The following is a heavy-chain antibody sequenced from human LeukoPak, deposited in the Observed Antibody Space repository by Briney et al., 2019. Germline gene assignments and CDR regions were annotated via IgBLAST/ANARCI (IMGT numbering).Heavy chain of an antibody. D-gene: IGHD2-15*01. J-gene: IGHJ4*02. CDR1: GGSVTSTNW. Sequence: SETLSLTCDVSGGSVTSTNWWTWVRQPPGKGLEWIGEVHLDGRTNYNPSLKSRLIMSVDLPENHISLKLTSVTAADTAVYYCARDYCSGGSCYFDYWGQGTLVTVSS. V-gene: IGHV4-4*02. CDR2: VHLDGRT. CDR3: ARDYCSGGSCYFDY.